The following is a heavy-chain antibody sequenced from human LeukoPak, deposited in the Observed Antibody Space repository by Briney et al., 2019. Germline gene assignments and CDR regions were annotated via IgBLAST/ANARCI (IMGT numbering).Heavy chain of an antibody. D-gene: IGHD5-18*01. Sequence: PSETLSLTCAVYGGSFGGYYWSWIRQPPGKGLEWIGEINHSGSTNYNPSLKSRVTISVDTSKNQFSLKLSSVTAADTAVYCCARSSYRGPYYFDYWGQGTLVTVSS. CDR1: GGSFGGYY. CDR3: ARSSYRGPYYFDY. V-gene: IGHV4-34*01. J-gene: IGHJ4*02. CDR2: INHSGST.